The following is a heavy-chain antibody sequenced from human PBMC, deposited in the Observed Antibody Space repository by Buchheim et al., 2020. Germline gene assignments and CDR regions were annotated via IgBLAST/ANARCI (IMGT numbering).Heavy chain of an antibody. Sequence: QLQLQESGPGLVKPSETLSLTCTVSGGSISSGSYYWGWIRQSPGKGLEWIAIIGHTGDTYYNPSLQSRVTKSVDTSKNQFSLKLSSVTAADTAVYYCARHRTVTGSSLSDYWGQGTL. CDR2: IGHTGDT. CDR1: GGSISSGSYY. CDR3: ARHRTVTGSSLSDY. V-gene: IGHV4-39*01. D-gene: IGHD1-26*01. J-gene: IGHJ4*02.